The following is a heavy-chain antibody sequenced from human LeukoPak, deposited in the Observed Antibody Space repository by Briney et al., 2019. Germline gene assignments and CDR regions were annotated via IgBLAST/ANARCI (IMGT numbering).Heavy chain of an antibody. J-gene: IGHJ6*03. CDR2: IIPIFGTA. D-gene: IGHD2/OR15-2a*01. Sequence: SVKVSVSASGGTFSSYAINWVRQAPGQGLEWMGGIIPIFGTANYAQKFQGRVTISADESTSTAYMELSSLRSDDTAVYYCARDNKTAYSYFMDVWGQGTPVTVSS. CDR1: GGTFSSYA. CDR3: ARDNKTAYSYFMDV. V-gene: IGHV1-69*01.